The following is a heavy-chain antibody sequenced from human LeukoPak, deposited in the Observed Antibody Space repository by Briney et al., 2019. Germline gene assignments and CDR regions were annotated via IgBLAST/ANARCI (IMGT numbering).Heavy chain of an antibody. CDR2: IYYSGST. D-gene: IGHD3-10*01. J-gene: IGHJ4*02. Sequence: SETLSLTCTVSGGSISSSSYYWGWIRQPPGKGLEWIGSIYYSGSTYYIPSLKSRVTISVDTSKNQFSLKLSSVTAADTAVYYCARDHFSGSSLTPDYWGQGTLVTVSS. CDR1: GGSISSSSYY. V-gene: IGHV4-39*07. CDR3: ARDHFSGSSLTPDY.